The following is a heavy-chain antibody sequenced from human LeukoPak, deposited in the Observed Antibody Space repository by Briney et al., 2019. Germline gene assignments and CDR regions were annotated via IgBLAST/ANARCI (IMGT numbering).Heavy chain of an antibody. CDR3: ARDLDIWALYDSSGWFISDY. J-gene: IGHJ4*02. CDR1: GFTFSSYG. D-gene: IGHD6-19*01. Sequence: HSGGTLRLSCAVSGFTFSSYGMNWIRQALGKGQEWASYVSSSSSIISYADSVKGRLTISRENAKNSLYLQMNSLRAEDTAVYYCARDLDIWALYDSSGWFISDYWGQGTLVTVSP. V-gene: IGHV3-48*01. CDR2: VSSSSSII.